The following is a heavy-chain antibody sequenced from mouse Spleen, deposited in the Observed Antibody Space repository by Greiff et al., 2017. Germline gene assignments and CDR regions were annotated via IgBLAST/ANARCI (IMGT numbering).Heavy chain of an antibody. CDR2: IYPGSGST. CDR1: GYTFTSYW. J-gene: IGHJ1*01. CDR3: ARKGAATWYFDV. Sequence: VQLQQPGAELVKPGASVKMSCKASGYTFTSYWITWVKQRPGQGLEWIGDIYPGSGSTNYNEKFKSKATLTVDTSSSTAYMQLSSLTSEDSAVYYCARKGAATWYFDVWGAGTTVTVSS. V-gene: IGHV1-55*01. D-gene: IGHD1-2*01.